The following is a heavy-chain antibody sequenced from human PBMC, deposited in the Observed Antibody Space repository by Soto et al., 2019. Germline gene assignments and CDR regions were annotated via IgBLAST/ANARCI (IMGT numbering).Heavy chain of an antibody. J-gene: IGHJ5*02. D-gene: IGHD3-10*01. CDR2: IYYSGST. Sequence: SENLYLTCTVYGGSVNTYYWSWIRQPPGKGLEWIGYIYYSGSTRYNPSLKSRVTISVDTSKNQYSLKLRSVTAADTAVYYCARASTPNLDLLSSFDPCGQGTLVIVS. CDR3: ARASTPNLDLLSSFDP. V-gene: IGHV4-59*02. CDR1: GGSVNTYY.